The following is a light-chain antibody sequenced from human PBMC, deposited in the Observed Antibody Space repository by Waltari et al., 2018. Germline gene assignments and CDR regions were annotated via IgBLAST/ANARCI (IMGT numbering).Light chain of an antibody. V-gene: IGLV1-47*01. Sequence: QSVLTQPPSASGTPGQRVTISCSGGRSNIGNHYVFWYQQLPGTAPKLLIYRIYQRPAGVPDRFSGSKSGASASLAISGLRSEDEADYYCAAWDDSLSGWVFGGGTKLTVL. J-gene: IGLJ3*02. CDR1: RSNIGNHY. CDR2: RIY. CDR3: AAWDDSLSGWV.